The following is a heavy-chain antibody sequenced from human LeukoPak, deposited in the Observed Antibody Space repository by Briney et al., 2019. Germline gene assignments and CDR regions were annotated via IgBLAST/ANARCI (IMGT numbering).Heavy chain of an antibody. CDR2: IYTSAST. V-gene: IGHV4-61*02. Sequence: SETLSLTCSVSGDSIRSGTYYWSWIRQPAGKGLEGVGRIYTSASTSYNPALKSRVTISVDTSKNQFSLNLTSVTAADTAVYYCARGGGATRIDYWGQGTLVTVSS. J-gene: IGHJ4*02. D-gene: IGHD3-10*01. CDR1: GDSIRSGTYY. CDR3: ARGGGATRIDY.